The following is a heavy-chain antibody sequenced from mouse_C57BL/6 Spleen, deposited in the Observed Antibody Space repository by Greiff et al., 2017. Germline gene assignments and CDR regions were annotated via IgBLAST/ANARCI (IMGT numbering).Heavy chain of an antibody. Sequence: QVQLQQPGTELVKPGASVKMSCKASGYTFTSYWMHWVKQRPGQGLEWIGNINPSNGGTNYNEKFKSKATLTVDKSSSKAYMQLSSLTSEDSAVYYCARDCSSYVLFAYWGQGTLVTVSA. D-gene: IGHD1-1*01. CDR2: INPSNGGT. CDR1: GYTFTSYW. J-gene: IGHJ3*01. CDR3: ARDCSSYVLFAY. V-gene: IGHV1-53*01.